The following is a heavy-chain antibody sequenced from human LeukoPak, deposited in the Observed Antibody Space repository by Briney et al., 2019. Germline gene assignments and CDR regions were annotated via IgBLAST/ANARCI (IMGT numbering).Heavy chain of an antibody. V-gene: IGHV5-51*01. CDR3: ASYRDYYGSGSYYRAFDY. J-gene: IGHJ4*02. CDR1: GYSFTSYW. CDR2: IYPGVSDT. D-gene: IGHD3-10*01. Sequence: GESLKISCKGSGYSFTSYWIGWVRQMPGKGLEWMGIIYPGVSDTRYSPSFQGQVTISADKSISTAYLQWSSLKAPDTAMYYCASYRDYYGSGSYYRAFDYWGQGTLVTVSS.